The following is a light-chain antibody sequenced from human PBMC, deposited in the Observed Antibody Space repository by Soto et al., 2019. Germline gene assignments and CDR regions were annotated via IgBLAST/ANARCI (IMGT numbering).Light chain of an antibody. CDR1: QTIRSNY. V-gene: IGKV3-20*01. CDR3: QQYGSSHWR. Sequence: ETVLTQSPGTLSLSPGERATLSCRASQTIRSNYLAWYRQTPGQAPRLLIYGASKRATGIADRFSGSGSGTDFTLNISRLEPEDFAVYYWQQYGSSHWRFGQGTQLEIK. J-gene: IGKJ1*01. CDR2: GAS.